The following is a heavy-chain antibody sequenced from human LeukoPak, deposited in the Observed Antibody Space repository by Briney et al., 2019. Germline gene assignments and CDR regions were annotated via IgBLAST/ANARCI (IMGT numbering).Heavy chain of an antibody. CDR2: INPSSGST. D-gene: IGHD3-10*01. CDR3: ARGGSGSHYSPFDY. CDR1: GYTFTNYY. Sequence: GASVKVSCKESGYTFTNYYTHWVREAPGQGLEWMGIINPSSGSTSYAQKFQDRVTMTRDTSTSTLYLELSSLWSEDTAVYYCARGGSGSHYSPFDYWGQGTLVTVSS. V-gene: IGHV1-46*01. J-gene: IGHJ4*02.